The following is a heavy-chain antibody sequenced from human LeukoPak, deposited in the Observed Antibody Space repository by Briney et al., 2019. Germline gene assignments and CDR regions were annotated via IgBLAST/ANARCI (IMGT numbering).Heavy chain of an antibody. CDR1: AFTFSTYW. D-gene: IGHD1-26*01. J-gene: IGHJ4*02. CDR2: INGDESST. CDR3: ARGAKWAYYFDY. Sequence: GGSLRLSCAASAFTFSTYWVHWVRQVPGKGLEWVSRINGDESSTNYADSVKGRFTISRDNAKDTLYLHLNSLTAEDTAVYYCARGAKWAYYFDYWGQGTLVTVSS. V-gene: IGHV3-74*01.